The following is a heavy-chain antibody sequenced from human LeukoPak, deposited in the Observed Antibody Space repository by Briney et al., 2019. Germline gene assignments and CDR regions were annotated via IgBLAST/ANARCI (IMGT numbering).Heavy chain of an antibody. CDR2: ISSSSSYI. J-gene: IGHJ4*02. CDR1: GFTFSSYS. V-gene: IGHV3-21*01. D-gene: IGHD2-15*01. CDR3: ARDYGVVEIDY. Sequence: GGSLRLSCAASGFTFSSYSMNWVRQAPGKGPEWVSSISSSSSYIYYADSVKGRFTISRDNAKNSLYLQMNSLRAEDTAVYYCARDYGVVEIDYWGQGTLVTVSS.